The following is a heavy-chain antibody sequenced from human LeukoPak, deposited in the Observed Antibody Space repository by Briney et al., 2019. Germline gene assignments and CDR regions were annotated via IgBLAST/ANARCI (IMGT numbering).Heavy chain of an antibody. J-gene: IGHJ4*02. CDR1: GYSFSNYW. Sequence: GESLKISCKGSGYSFSNYWIAWVRQMPGKGLEWMGVIYPDASDTRYSPSFQGQVSISADKSISAAYLQWSSLKASDTPMYYCARLGGHSSSWPDCWGQGTLVTVSS. CDR3: ARLGGHSSSWPDC. D-gene: IGHD6-6*01. V-gene: IGHV5-51*01. CDR2: IYPDASDT.